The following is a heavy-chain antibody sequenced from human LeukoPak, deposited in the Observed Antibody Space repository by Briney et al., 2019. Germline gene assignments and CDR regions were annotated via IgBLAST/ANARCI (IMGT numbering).Heavy chain of an antibody. CDR1: GGSISSSSYY. Sequence: SETLSLTCTVSGGSISSSSYYWGWIRQPPGKGLEWIGSIYYSGSTYYNPSLKSRVTISVDTSKNQFSLKLSSVTAADTAVYYCARGHPYYYGYWGQGTLVTVSS. CDR2: IYYSGST. CDR3: ARGHPYYYGY. J-gene: IGHJ4*02. V-gene: IGHV4-39*07.